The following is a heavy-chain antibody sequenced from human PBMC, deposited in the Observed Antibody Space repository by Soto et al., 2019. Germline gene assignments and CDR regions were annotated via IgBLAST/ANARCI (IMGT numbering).Heavy chain of an antibody. D-gene: IGHD5-12*01. V-gene: IGHV3-23*01. CDR2: ISGSGGTT. Sequence: SLRLSCAAPGITFSDYAMSWIRQAPGQGLEWVSAISGSGGTTYYADSVKGRFTISRDNSKNTLYLQMNSLRADDTAVYYCAKDTGYSGFDTFDLWGQGTLVTVSS. CDR1: GITFSDYA. CDR3: AKDTGYSGFDTFDL. J-gene: IGHJ4*02.